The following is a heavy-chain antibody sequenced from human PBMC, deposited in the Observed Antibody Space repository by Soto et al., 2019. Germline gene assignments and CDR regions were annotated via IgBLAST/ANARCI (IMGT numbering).Heavy chain of an antibody. Sequence: QVQLVESGGGVVQPGRSLRLSCAASGFTFSSYGMHWVRQAPGKGLEWVAVISYDGSNKYYADSVKGRFTISRDNSKNTLYLQMNSLRAEDTAVYYCAKGPNAFDIWSQGAMVTVSS. J-gene: IGHJ3*02. CDR3: AKGPNAFDI. CDR1: GFTFSSYG. CDR2: ISYDGSNK. V-gene: IGHV3-30*18.